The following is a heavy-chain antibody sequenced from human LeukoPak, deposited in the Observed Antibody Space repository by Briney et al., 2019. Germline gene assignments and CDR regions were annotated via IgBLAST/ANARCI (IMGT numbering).Heavy chain of an antibody. CDR1: GFTFSSYA. J-gene: IGHJ6*03. CDR3: ARDPYYESSGYYSRGLRISYYYMDV. CDR2: ISYDGNII. D-gene: IGHD3-22*01. Sequence: GGSLRLSCAASGFTFSSYAMYWVRLAPGKGLEWVTFISYDGNIIYYPDTVKGRFTISRDNSKNTLYLQMNSLRAEDTAVYFCARDPYYESSGYYSRGLRISYYYMDVWGKGTTVTVSS. V-gene: IGHV3-30-3*01.